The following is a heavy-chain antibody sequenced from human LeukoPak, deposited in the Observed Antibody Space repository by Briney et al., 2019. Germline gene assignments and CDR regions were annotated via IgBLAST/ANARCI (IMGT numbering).Heavy chain of an antibody. CDR2: IYYSGST. CDR1: GDSISSSSYY. Sequence: SETLSLTCTVSGDSISSSSYYWGWIRQPPGKGLEWIGSIYYSGSTYYNPSLKSRVTISVDTSKNQFSLKLSSVTAADTAVYYCASLGDKYYYDSSGLNWGQGTLVTVSS. V-gene: IGHV4-39*01. D-gene: IGHD3-22*01. J-gene: IGHJ4*02. CDR3: ASLGDKYYYDSSGLN.